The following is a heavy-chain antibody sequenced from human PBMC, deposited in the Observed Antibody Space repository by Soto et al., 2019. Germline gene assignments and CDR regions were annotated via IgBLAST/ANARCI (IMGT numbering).Heavy chain of an antibody. CDR3: ASGILFYC. V-gene: IGHV1-3*01. Sequence: ASVKVSRKASGYTFTRYAMHWVRHAPGQRLEWLGWINAGNGSTKYSQKFQGRVTITRERSESTAYMELSSLRSEDTAVSFCASGILFYCWGQGCRGTVSS. J-gene: IGHJ4*02. D-gene: IGHD1-20*01. CDR2: INAGNGST. CDR1: GYTFTRYA.